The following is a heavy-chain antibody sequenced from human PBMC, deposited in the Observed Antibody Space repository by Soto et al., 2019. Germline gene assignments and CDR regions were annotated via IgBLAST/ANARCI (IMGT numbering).Heavy chain of an antibody. D-gene: IGHD5-12*01. CDR1: GYSISSGYY. V-gene: IGHV4-38-2*01. CDR3: ASGGMATIEVHFDY. CDR2: IYHSGST. J-gene: IGHJ4*02. Sequence: PSETLSLTCAVSGYSISSGYYWGWIRQPPGKGLEWIGSIYHSGSTYYNPSLKSRVTISVDTSKNQFSLKLSSVTAADTAVYYCASGGMATIEVHFDYWGQGTLVTVSS.